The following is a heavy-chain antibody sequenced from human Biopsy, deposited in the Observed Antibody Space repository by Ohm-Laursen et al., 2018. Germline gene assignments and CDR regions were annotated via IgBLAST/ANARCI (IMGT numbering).Heavy chain of an antibody. CDR3: PRMPHFDY. CDR1: GGSISGYH. Sequence: DTLSLTCTVSGGSISGYHWSWIRTSPGKGLEWLAYISYTGGITSNPSLNGRATMSLDTSKKQFFLRLIYVTAADTAVYYCPRMPHFDYWGQGILVTVSS. J-gene: IGHJ4*02. CDR2: ISYTGGI. D-gene: IGHD2-2*01. V-gene: IGHV4-59*07.